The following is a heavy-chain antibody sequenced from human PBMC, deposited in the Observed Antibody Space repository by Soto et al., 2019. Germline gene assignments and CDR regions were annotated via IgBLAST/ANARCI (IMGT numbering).Heavy chain of an antibody. J-gene: IGHJ4*02. V-gene: IGHV1-69*12. D-gene: IGHD1-26*01. CDR1: GGTFSTYG. CDR2: TIPMFGTA. Sequence: QVQLVQSGAEVKKPGSSVKVSCKASGGTFSTYGISWVRQAPGQGLEWMGGTIPMFGTADYAQKLQGRVTMTADESSSTVYMELSSRRSADTAMYYCARGAVGAFSPMDYWGQGTLVIVSS. CDR3: ARGAVGAFSPMDY.